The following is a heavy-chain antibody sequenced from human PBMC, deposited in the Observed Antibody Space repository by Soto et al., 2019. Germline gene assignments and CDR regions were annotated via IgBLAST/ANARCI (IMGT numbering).Heavy chain of an antibody. CDR1: GYTFTGYY. V-gene: IGHV1-2*04. CDR3: ARDIVGGRLDAFDI. D-gene: IGHD1-26*01. CDR2: INPNSGGT. Sequence: ASVKVSCKASGYTFTGYYMHWVRQAPGQGLEWMGWINPNSGGTNYAQKFQGWVTMTRDTSISTAYMELSRLRSDDTAVYYCARDIVGGRLDAFDIWGQGTTVTVSS. J-gene: IGHJ3*02.